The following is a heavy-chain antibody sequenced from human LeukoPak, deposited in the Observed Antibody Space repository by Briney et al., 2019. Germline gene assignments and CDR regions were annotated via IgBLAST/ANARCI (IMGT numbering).Heavy chain of an antibody. D-gene: IGHD3-9*01. CDR3: ARDDRHFDWFPFDY. V-gene: IGHV1-69*04. CDR1: GFSFSSYA. Sequence: GGSLRLSCAASGFSFSSYAMSWVRQAPGKGLEWMGRIIPILGIANYAQKFQGRVTITADKSTSTAYMELSSLRSEDTAVYYCARDDRHFDWFPFDYWGQGTLVTVSS. J-gene: IGHJ4*02. CDR2: IIPILGIA.